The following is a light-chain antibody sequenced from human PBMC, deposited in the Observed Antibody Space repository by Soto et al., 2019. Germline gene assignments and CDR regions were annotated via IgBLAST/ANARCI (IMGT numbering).Light chain of an antibody. V-gene: IGLV8-61*01. CDR3: VLLMGGGSMV. CDR2: NTN. CDR1: SGSVSANYD. Sequence: QTVVTQEPSFSVSPGGTVTLTCGLNSGSVSANYDPSWYQQTPGQAPRMLIYNTNTRASGVPDRFSGSILGNKAALTIAGAEEEDESDYHCVLLMGGGSMVFGAGTKLTVL. J-gene: IGLJ2*01.